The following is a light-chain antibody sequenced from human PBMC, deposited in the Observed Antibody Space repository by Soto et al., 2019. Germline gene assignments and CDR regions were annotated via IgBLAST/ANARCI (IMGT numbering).Light chain of an antibody. Sequence: QSVLTQPASVSGSPGQSITISCTGTSSDVGGYSYVSWYQQHPGNAPKLMIYEVSNRPSGVSNRFSGSKSGNTASLTISGTQAEEEADYYCSSYTSSRTLYVFGTGTKVTV. CDR3: SSYTSSRTLYV. CDR1: SSDVGGYSY. V-gene: IGLV2-14*01. CDR2: EVS. J-gene: IGLJ1*01.